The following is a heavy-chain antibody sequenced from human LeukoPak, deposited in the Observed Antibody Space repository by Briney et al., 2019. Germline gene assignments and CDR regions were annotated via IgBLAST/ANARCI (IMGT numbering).Heavy chain of an antibody. CDR3: ARDDIVVVPAGLDYYYYGMDV. Sequence: GRSLRLSCAASGFTFSSYGMHWVRQAPGKGLEWVAVIWYDGSNKYYADSVKGRLTISRDNSKNTLYLQMNSLRAEDTAVYYCARDDIVVVPAGLDYYYYGMDVWGQGTTVTVSS. V-gene: IGHV3-33*01. J-gene: IGHJ6*02. CDR2: IWYDGSNK. CDR1: GFTFSSYG. D-gene: IGHD2-2*01.